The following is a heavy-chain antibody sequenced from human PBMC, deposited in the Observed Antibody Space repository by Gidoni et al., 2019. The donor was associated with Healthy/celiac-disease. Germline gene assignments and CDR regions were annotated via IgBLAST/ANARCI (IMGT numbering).Heavy chain of an antibody. J-gene: IGHJ1*01. CDR2: IYYSGST. Sequence: QLQLQESGPGLVKPSETLSLTCTVSGGSISSSSYYWGWIRQPPGKGLEWIGSIYYSGSTYYNPSLKSRVTISVDTSKNQFSLKLSSVTAADTAVYYCARMGCGGGGSCRPYFQHWGQGTLVTVSS. CDR3: ARMGCGGGGSCRPYFQH. CDR1: GGSISSSSYY. D-gene: IGHD2-15*01. V-gene: IGHV4-39*01.